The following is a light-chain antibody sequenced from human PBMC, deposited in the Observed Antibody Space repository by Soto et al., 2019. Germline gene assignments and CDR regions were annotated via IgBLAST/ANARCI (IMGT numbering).Light chain of an antibody. CDR1: SSDVGGYNY. CDR2: DVS. Sequence: QSVLTQPASVSGSPGRSITISCTGTSSDVGGYNYVSWYQQHPGKAPKLMIYDVSNRPSGVSNRFSGSKSGNTASLTISGLQAEDKADYYCSSYTSSSTLDVFGTGTKVTVL. J-gene: IGLJ1*01. CDR3: SSYTSSSTLDV. V-gene: IGLV2-14*01.